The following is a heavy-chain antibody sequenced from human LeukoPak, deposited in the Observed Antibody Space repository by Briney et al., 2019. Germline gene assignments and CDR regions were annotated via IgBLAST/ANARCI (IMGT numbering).Heavy chain of an antibody. CDR2: ISGGGGST. CDR1: GLTFSSYP. D-gene: IGHD3-10*01. Sequence: GSLRLSCAASGLTFSSYPMTWVRQAPGRGLEWVSAISGGGGSTHYADSVKDRFTISRDNSKNTLYLQMNSLRAEDTAVYFCAKGAYFSGSYGFAFDYWGQGTLVTVSS. V-gene: IGHV3-23*01. J-gene: IGHJ4*02. CDR3: AKGAYFSGSYGFAFDY.